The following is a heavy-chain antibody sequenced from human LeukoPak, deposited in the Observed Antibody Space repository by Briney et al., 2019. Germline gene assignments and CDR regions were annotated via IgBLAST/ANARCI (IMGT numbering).Heavy chain of an antibody. D-gene: IGHD6-13*01. J-gene: IGHJ4*02. CDR1: GFTFSSYA. CDR3: AREGYSSSWCFDY. CDR2: ISYDGSNK. Sequence: PGGSLRLSCAASGFTFSSYAMHWVRQAPGKGLEWVAVISYDGSNKYYADSVKGRFTISRDNSQNTLYMQMNSLRAEDTAAYYCAREGYSSSWCFDYWGQGTLVTVSS. V-gene: IGHV3-30-3*01.